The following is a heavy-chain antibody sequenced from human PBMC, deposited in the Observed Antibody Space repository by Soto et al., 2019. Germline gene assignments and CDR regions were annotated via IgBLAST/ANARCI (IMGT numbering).Heavy chain of an antibody. CDR1: GYPFTDYF. CDR3: ARELYSCGGDCPYYMDY. CDR2: ISLYHHST. D-gene: IGHD2-21*02. V-gene: IGHV1-46*01. J-gene: IGHJ4*02. Sequence: QAQLVQSGAEGKKPGASVRVSCKTSGYPFTDYFIHWVRQAPGQGLEWMGIISLYHHSTSYAQTFQGRLTVTADTSTTTVYMDLSSLTSEDSAVYWCARELYSCGGDCPYYMDYWGQGTLVTVSS.